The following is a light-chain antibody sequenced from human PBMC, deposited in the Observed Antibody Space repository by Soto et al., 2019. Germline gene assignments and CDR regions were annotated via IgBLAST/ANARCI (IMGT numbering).Light chain of an antibody. CDR3: FSYSTSRARI. CDR2: DVS. V-gene: IGLV2-14*01. Sequence: QSALTQPASVSGSPGQSITISCTGTRSDVGGYNYVSWYKQRPGKAPKLVIYDVSHRPSGVSNRFFGSKSGNTASLIISGLQAGDEADYYCFSYSTSRARIFGGGTKLTVL. CDR1: RSDVGGYNY. J-gene: IGLJ2*01.